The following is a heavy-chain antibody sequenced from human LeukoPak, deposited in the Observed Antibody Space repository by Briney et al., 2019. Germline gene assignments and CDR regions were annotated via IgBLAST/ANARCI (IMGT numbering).Heavy chain of an antibody. D-gene: IGHD2-15*01. CDR3: ARGGCSGGSCYSPLNWFDP. CDR2: IYYSGST. J-gene: IGHJ5*02. CDR1: GGSISSYY. V-gene: IGHV4-59*12. Sequence: SETLSLTCTVSGGSISSYYWSWIRQPPGKGLEWIGYIYYSGSTNYNPSLKSRVTISVDTSKNQFSLKLSSVTAADTAVYYCARGGCSGGSCYSPLNWFDPCGQGTLVTVSS.